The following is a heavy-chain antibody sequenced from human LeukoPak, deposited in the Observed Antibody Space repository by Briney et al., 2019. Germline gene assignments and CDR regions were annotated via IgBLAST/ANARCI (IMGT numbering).Heavy chain of an antibody. CDR3: ARAYHYDSSGYYLTWFDP. Sequence: PSETLSLTCTVSGGSISSSSYFWGWIRQPPGKGLEWIGSIYYSGTTYYNPSLKSRVTISVDTSKNQFSLKLSSVTAADTAVYYCARAYHYDSSGYYLTWFDPWGQGTLVTVSS. CDR2: IYYSGTT. CDR1: GGSISSSSYF. V-gene: IGHV4-39*01. J-gene: IGHJ5*02. D-gene: IGHD3-22*01.